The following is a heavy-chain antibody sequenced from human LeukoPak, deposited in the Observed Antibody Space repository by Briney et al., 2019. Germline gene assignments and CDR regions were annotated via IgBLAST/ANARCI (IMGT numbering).Heavy chain of an antibody. V-gene: IGHV3-23*01. Sequence: GGSVSLPCAAWGFIYSRYAMLGVRQPRAKGLEEVSAIRYSGYSKYYADSVKGRFTISRDNSKNTLYLQMNSLRAEDTAVYYCAKVRPGPAAYSYYGMDVWGQGTTVTVSS. CDR1: GFIYSRYA. CDR2: IRYSGYSK. J-gene: IGHJ6*02. CDR3: AKVRPGPAAYSYYGMDV. D-gene: IGHD2-2*01.